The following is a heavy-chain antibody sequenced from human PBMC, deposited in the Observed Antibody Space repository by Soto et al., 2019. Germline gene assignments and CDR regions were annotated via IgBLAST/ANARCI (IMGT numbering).Heavy chain of an antibody. CDR1: GYTVTDYD. CDR2: LNPDSGDT. V-gene: IGHV1-8*01. J-gene: IGHJ4*02. CDR3: ARGRRDYYDSGDWVPLAC. Sequence: QVQLVQSGAEVKKPGASVKVSCKASGYTVTDYDIKWVRQATGQGLEWMGWLNPDSGDTRYAQEFQGRVTMTRDTSISTAYMELSSLRSEDTAVYYCARGRRDYYDSGDWVPLACWGQGTLVIVSS. D-gene: IGHD3-22*01.